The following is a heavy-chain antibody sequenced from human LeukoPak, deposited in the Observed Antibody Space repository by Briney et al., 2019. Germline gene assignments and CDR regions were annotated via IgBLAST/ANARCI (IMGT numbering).Heavy chain of an antibody. J-gene: IGHJ5*02. CDR3: ARAVPVVVPAAIGGWFDP. CDR2: INHSGST. D-gene: IGHD2-2*01. CDR1: GGSFSGYY. V-gene: IGHV4-34*01. Sequence: PSETLSLTCAVYGGSFSGYYWSWIRQPPGKGLEWIGEINHSGSTNYNPSLKSRVTTSVDTSKNQFSLKLSSVTAADTAVYYCARAVPVVVPAAIGGWFDPWGQGTLVTVSS.